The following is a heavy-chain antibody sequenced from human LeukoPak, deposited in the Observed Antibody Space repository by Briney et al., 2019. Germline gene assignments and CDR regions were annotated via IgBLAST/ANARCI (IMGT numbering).Heavy chain of an antibody. J-gene: IGHJ4*02. CDR2: ISYDGSNK. D-gene: IGHD6-19*01. CDR1: GFTFSSYA. Sequence: GRSLRLSCAASGFTFSSYAMHWVRQAPGKGLEWVAVISYDGSNKYYADSVKGRFTISRDNSKNTLYLQMNSLRAEDTAVYYCARESGWHFDYWGQGTLVTVSS. CDR3: ARESGWHFDY. V-gene: IGHV3-30-3*01.